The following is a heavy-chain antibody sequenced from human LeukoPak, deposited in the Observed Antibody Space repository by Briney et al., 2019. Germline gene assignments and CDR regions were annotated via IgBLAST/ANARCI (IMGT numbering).Heavy chain of an antibody. CDR2: IYYSGST. CDR1: GGSISSYY. Sequence: SETLSLTCTVSGGSISSYYWSWIRQPPGKGLEWFGYIYYSGSTNYNPSLKSRVTISVDTSKNQFSLKLSSVTAADTAVYYCARPLWFGELNAFDIWGQGTMVTVSS. CDR3: ARPLWFGELNAFDI. D-gene: IGHD3-10*01. V-gene: IGHV4-59*08. J-gene: IGHJ3*02.